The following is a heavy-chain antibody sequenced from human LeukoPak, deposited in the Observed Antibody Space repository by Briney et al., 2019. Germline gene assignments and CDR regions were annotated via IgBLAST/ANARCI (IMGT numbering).Heavy chain of an antibody. J-gene: IGHJ4*02. CDR3: AKYVVPRY. CDR2: IGRYGGDI. CDR1: GFTFSSYA. Sequence: GGSLRLSCAASGFTFSSYAMTWVRQAPGKGLEWVSVIGRYGGDIHYADSVEGRFTISRDNSKNTLCLQMNSLRAEDTAVYYCAKYVVPRYWGQGTLVTVSS. D-gene: IGHD2-8*01. V-gene: IGHV3-23*01.